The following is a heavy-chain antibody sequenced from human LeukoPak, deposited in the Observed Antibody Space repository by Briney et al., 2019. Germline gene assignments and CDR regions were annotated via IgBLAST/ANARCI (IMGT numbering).Heavy chain of an antibody. CDR3: VKGRRRGYAYGTLES. V-gene: IGHV3-43*01. CDR2: ISMDGVNT. CDR1: GFTFDYYT. Sequence: PGGSLRLSCAASGFTFDYYTMYWVRQGPEKGLEWVSLISMDGVNTFYADSVKGRFTISRDNNKNSLYLQMNGLRTDDTGLYYCVKGRRRGYAYGTLESWGQGTLVTVSS. J-gene: IGHJ4*02. D-gene: IGHD5-18*01.